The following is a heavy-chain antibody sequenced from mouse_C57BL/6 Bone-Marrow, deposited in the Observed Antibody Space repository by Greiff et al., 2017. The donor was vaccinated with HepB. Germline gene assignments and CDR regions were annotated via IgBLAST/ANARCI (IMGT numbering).Heavy chain of an antibody. Sequence: QVQLQQSGAELMKPGASVKLSCKATGYTFTGLEWIGEILPGSGSTNYNEKFKGKATFTADTSSNTAYMQLSSLTTEDSAIYYCARPLWSRFAYWGQGTLVTVSA. CDR1: GYTFTG. V-gene: IGHV1-9*01. D-gene: IGHD1-1*02. CDR3: ARPLWSRFAY. CDR2: ILPGSGST. J-gene: IGHJ3*01.